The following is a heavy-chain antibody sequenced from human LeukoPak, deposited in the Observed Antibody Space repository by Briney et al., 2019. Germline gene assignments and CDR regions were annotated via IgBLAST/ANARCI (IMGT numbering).Heavy chain of an antibody. J-gene: IGHJ4*02. Sequence: GGSLRLSCAASGFTFSSYEMNWVRQAPGKGLEWVANIKQDGSEKYYVDSVKGRFTISRDNAKNSLYLQMNSLRAEDTAVYYCARERLVATKPYYFDYWGQGTLVTVSS. D-gene: IGHD5-12*01. CDR3: ARERLVATKPYYFDY. V-gene: IGHV3-7*01. CDR1: GFTFSSYE. CDR2: IKQDGSEK.